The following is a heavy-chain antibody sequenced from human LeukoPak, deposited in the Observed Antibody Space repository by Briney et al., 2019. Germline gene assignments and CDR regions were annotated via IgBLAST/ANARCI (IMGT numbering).Heavy chain of an antibody. CDR3: ARNAYDM. Sequence: GLEWVANINQDGSEKNYVDSVKGRFTISRDNAKNSLYLQMNSLRVEDTAVYYCARNAYDMWGQGTTVTVSS. J-gene: IGHJ3*02. CDR2: INQDGSEK. V-gene: IGHV3-7*01.